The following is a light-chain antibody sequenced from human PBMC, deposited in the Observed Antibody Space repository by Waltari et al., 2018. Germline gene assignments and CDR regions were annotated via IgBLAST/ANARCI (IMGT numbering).Light chain of an antibody. CDR1: QDMIHD. CDR3: LQYNTYRFT. J-gene: IGKJ4*01. Sequence: DIQMTQSPSSLPASVGDRVIITCPASQDMIHDLCWSQQKPGKAPKRLIYGTSSLHSGVPSRFSGSGSGTEFTLTISSLQPEDFGTYYCLQYNTYRFTFGGGKKVESK. V-gene: IGKV1-17*01. CDR2: GTS.